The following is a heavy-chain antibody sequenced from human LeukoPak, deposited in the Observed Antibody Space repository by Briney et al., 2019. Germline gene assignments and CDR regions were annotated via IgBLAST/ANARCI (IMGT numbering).Heavy chain of an antibody. D-gene: IGHD6-13*01. CDR3: ARENSSSWYEHYYYYYGMDV. Sequence: SETLSLTCTVSGGAISGYFWSWIRQPAGKGLEWIGLIYSSGTTNYNTSLKNRVTMSVDTSKNQFSLKLTSVTAADTAVYYCARENSSSWYEHYYYYYGMDVWGQGTTVTFSS. J-gene: IGHJ6*02. V-gene: IGHV4-4*07. CDR2: IYSSGTT. CDR1: GGAISGYF.